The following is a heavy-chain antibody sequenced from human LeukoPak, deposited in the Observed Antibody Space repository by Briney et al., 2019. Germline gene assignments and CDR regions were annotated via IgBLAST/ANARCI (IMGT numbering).Heavy chain of an antibody. CDR3: ARNGGNSDFDY. D-gene: IGHD4-23*01. Sequence: SQTLSLTCTVSGGSISSGNYYWSWIRQPPGKGLEWIGEIYHSGSTNYTPSLKSRVTISVDKSKNQFSLKLNSVTAADTAVYYCARNGGNSDFDYWGQGTLVTVSS. CDR1: GGSISSGNYY. V-gene: IGHV4-39*07. CDR2: IYHSGST. J-gene: IGHJ4*02.